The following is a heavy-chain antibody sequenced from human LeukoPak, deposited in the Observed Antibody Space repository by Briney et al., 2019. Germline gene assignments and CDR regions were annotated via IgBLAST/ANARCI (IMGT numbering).Heavy chain of an antibody. V-gene: IGHV3-21*01. CDR1: GFTSSSYE. CDR2: ISSGSTYM. D-gene: IGHD2-2*01. Sequence: PGGSLRLSCAASGFTSSSYEMNWVRQAPGKGLEWVSSISSGSTYMYYADSVKGRFTISRDNAKNSVYLQMNSLRAEDTAVYYCAREPGPAAPPVDYWGQGTLATVSS. CDR3: AREPGPAAPPVDY. J-gene: IGHJ4*02.